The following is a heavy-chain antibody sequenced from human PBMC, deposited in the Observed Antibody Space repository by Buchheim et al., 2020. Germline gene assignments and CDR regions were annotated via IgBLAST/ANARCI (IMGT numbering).Heavy chain of an antibody. CDR3: ARDRRTLDYYYGMDV. D-gene: IGHD3-3*02. Sequence: VQLQQWGAGLLKPSETLSLTCAVYGGSFSGYYWSWIRQPPGKGLEWIGYIYYSGSTYYNPSLKSRVTISVDTSKNQFSLKLSSVTAADTAVYYCARDRRTLDYYYGMDVWGQGTT. CDR2: IYYSGST. J-gene: IGHJ6*02. V-gene: IGHV4-34*01. CDR1: GGSFSGYY.